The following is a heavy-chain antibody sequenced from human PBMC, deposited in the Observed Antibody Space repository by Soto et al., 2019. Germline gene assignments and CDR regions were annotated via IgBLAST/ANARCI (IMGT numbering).Heavy chain of an antibody. CDR3: ARLTRNSSSYYGMDV. CDR2: IYSGGST. J-gene: IGHJ6*02. Sequence: PGGSLSLSCAASGFTFTTYAMSCVRQAPGKGLEWVSVIYSGGSTYYADSVKGRFTISRDNSKNTLYLQMNSLRAEDTAMYYCARLTRNSSSYYGMDVWGQGTTVTVSS. V-gene: IGHV3-53*01. D-gene: IGHD6-6*01. CDR1: GFTFTTYA.